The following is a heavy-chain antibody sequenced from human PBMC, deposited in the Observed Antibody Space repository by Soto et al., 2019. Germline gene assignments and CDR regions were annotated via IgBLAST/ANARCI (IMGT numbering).Heavy chain of an antibody. CDR1: GGTFSSYA. V-gene: IGHV1-69*13. Sequence: GASVKVSCKASGGTFSSYAISWVRQAPGQGLEWMGGIIPIFGTANYAQKFQGRVTITADESTSTAYMELSSLRSEDTAVYYCARSPSVTAICAFDIWGQGTMVTVSS. CDR2: IIPIFGTA. D-gene: IGHD2-21*02. J-gene: IGHJ3*02. CDR3: ARSPSVTAICAFDI.